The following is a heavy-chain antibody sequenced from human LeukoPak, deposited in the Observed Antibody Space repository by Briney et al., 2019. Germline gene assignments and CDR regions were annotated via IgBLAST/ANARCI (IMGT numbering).Heavy chain of an antibody. D-gene: IGHD3-10*01. CDR1: GGSITDYF. V-gene: IGHV4-34*01. Sequence: SETLSLTCALSGGSITDYFYNWVRQPPGKGLEWIGEINHSGSSTYNPSLKSRVIISVDTSKNQFSLKLSSVTAADTAVYYCARLRYYGSGSYPMTGNWFDPWGQGTLVSVSS. CDR2: INHSGSS. J-gene: IGHJ5*02. CDR3: ARLRYYGSGSYPMTGNWFDP.